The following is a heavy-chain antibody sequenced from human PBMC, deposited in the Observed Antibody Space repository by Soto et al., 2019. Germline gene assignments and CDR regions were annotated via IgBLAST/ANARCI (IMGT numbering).Heavy chain of an antibody. CDR1: GGSISTYY. V-gene: IGHV4-59*13. CDR2: IYYDGST. Sequence: QVQLQESGPGLVKPSETLSLTCTVSGGSISTYYWSWIRQPPGKTLEWIGYIYYDGSTNYNPSLKSRLTISVDTPKYQSSLRLTSVTAADTAVYYCARVGAPYGMDAWGQGTTVTVSS. CDR3: ARVGAPYGMDA. J-gene: IGHJ6*02. D-gene: IGHD1-26*01.